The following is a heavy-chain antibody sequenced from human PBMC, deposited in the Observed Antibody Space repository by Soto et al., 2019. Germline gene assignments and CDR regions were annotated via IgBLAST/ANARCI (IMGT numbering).Heavy chain of an antibody. CDR3: ARLYSSSDY. J-gene: IGHJ4*02. D-gene: IGHD6-6*01. CDR1: GGSLSNYY. V-gene: IGHV4-34*01. Sequence: SETLSLTCAVSGGSLSNYYWSWIRQPPGKGLEWIGEIYHSGSTNYNPSLKSRVTISVDTSKNQFSLKLSSVTAADTAVYYCARLYSSSDYWGQGTLVTVPQ. CDR2: IYHSGST.